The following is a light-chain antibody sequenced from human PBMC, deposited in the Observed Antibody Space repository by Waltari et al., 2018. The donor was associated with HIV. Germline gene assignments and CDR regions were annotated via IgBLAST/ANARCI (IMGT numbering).Light chain of an antibody. CDR1: SGSIAGNY. V-gene: IGLV6-57*01. Sequence: NFMLTQPHSVSESPGKTLTISCTRTSGSIAGNYVQWYQQRPGSSPTAVLYEDNQRPSGCPARLSGPMYSTSNSASLTTSGLKTEDEADYFCQSYDSSTHGVFGGGTKLTVL. CDR2: EDN. J-gene: IGLJ2*01. CDR3: QSYDSSTHGV.